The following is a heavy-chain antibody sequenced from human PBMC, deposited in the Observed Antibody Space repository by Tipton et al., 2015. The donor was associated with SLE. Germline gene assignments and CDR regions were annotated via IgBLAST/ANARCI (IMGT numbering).Heavy chain of an antibody. CDR2: IYYSGST. J-gene: IGHJ3*01. CDR3: ATLYYYDSDF. V-gene: IGHV4-39*01. CDR1: GGSISSSSYY. Sequence: TLSLTCTVSGGSISSSSYYWGWIRQPPGKGLEWFGSIYYSGSTYYNPPLKSRVTMSVDTSKNQFSLKLSSVTAADTAVYYCATLYYYDSDFWGQGTMVTVSS. D-gene: IGHD3-22*01.